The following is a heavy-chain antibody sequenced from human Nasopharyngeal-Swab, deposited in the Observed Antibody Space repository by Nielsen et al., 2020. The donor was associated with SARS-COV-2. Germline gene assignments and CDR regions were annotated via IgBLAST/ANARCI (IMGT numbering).Heavy chain of an antibody. D-gene: IGHD6-6*01. CDR3: ARLIAAPRGNWFDP. V-gene: IGHV7-4-1*02. CDR2: INTNTGNP. J-gene: IGHJ5*02. Sequence: WVRQAPGQGLEWMGWINTNTGNPTYAQGFTGRFVFSLDTSVSTAYLQISSLKAGDTAVYYCARLIAAPRGNWFDPWGQGTLVTVSS.